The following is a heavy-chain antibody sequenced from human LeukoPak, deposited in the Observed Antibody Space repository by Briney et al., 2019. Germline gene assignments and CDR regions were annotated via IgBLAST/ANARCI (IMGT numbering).Heavy chain of an antibody. Sequence: SETLSLTCAVYGGSFSGYYWSWIRQPPGKGLEWIGEINHSGSTNYNPSLKSRVTMSVDTSKNQFSLKLSSVTAADTAVYCCARHRGGYYYGSGSHYYMDVWDKGTTVTISS. CDR3: ARHRGGYYYGSGSHYYMDV. CDR2: INHSGST. CDR1: GGSFSGYY. J-gene: IGHJ6*03. V-gene: IGHV4-34*01. D-gene: IGHD3-10*01.